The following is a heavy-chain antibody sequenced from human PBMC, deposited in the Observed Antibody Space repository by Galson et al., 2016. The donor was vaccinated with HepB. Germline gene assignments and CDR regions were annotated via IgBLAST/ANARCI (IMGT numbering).Heavy chain of an antibody. CDR3: ARYVPNVVRAGELQGFDY. J-gene: IGHJ4*02. CDR1: GSSFTSYW. CDR2: IYPGDSDT. V-gene: IGHV5-51*01. D-gene: IGHD1-7*01. Sequence: QSGAEVTKPGESLKISCKGSGSSFTSYWIGWVRQMSGKGLEWMGIIYPGDSDTTYSPTIQGQFTISADKSIGTAYLQWSSLKASDTAMYYCARYVPNVVRAGELQGFDYWGQGTRVTVST.